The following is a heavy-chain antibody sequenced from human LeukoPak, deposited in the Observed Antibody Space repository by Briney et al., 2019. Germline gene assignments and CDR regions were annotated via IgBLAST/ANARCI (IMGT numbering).Heavy chain of an antibody. V-gene: IGHV1-2*02. Sequence: ASVKVSGKASGYTFTSYYIHWVRQAPGQGLEWVGLINPDTGGAKYAQKFQGRVTMTRDTSISTAYMELSRLTSDDTAVYFCARGEELWFDYWGQGTLVTVSS. CDR3: ARGEELWFDY. CDR1: GYTFTSYY. D-gene: IGHD5-18*01. J-gene: IGHJ4*02. CDR2: INPDTGGA.